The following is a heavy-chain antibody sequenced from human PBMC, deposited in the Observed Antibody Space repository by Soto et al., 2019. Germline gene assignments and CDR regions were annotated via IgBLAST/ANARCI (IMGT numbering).Heavy chain of an antibody. V-gene: IGHV3-11*03. Sequence: GGSLRLSCAASGFTFSDYYMSWIRQAPGKGLEWVSYISSSSYTNYADSVKGRFTISRDNAKNSLYLQMNSLRAEDTAVYYCASPNDSGYDYRLNFEYWGQGTLVTVSS. J-gene: IGHJ4*02. CDR2: ISSSSYT. D-gene: IGHD5-12*01. CDR3: ASPNDSGYDYRLNFEY. CDR1: GFTFSDYY.